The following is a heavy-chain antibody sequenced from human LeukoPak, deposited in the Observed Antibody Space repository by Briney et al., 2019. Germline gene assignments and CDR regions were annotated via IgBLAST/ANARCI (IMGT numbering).Heavy chain of an antibody. CDR1: GGSFSGYY. CDR2: INHSGST. V-gene: IGHV4-34*01. J-gene: IGHJ6*02. Sequence: SETLSLTCAVYGGSFSGYYWSWIRQPPGKGLEWIGEINHSGSTNYNPSLKSRVTISVDTSKNQFSLKLSSVTAADTAVYYCARKVRYLDVWDQGTTVTVSS. D-gene: IGHD1-14*01. CDR3: ARKVRYLDV.